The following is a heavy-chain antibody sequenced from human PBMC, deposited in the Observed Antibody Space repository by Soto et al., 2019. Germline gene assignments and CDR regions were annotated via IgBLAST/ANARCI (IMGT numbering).Heavy chain of an antibody. CDR2: ISSNGGSA. CDR3: ARGYCSAVGCYVHYYYGSDV. J-gene: IGHJ6*02. Sequence: GGSLRLSCAAAGFTFRNYAMNWVRQAPGKGLELVSSISSNGGSAYYADSVKGRFTTSRDNSKNTLYLQMNSLRADDTAVYYCARGYCSAVGCYVHYYYGSDVWGQGTTVTVSS. D-gene: IGHD2-15*01. V-gene: IGHV3-23*01. CDR1: GFTFRNYA.